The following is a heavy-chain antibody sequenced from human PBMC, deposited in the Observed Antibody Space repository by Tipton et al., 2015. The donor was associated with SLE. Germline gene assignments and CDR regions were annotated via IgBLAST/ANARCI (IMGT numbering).Heavy chain of an antibody. CDR3: AKSSIAAPRVDY. CDR2: IYYSGST. J-gene: IGHJ4*02. D-gene: IGHD6-6*01. CDR1: GFTFSSYE. V-gene: IGHV4-59*05. Sequence: LRLSCAASGFTFSSYEMNWVRQPPGKGLEWIGSIYYSGSTYYNPSLKSRVTISVDTSKNQFSLKLSSVTAADTVVYYCAKSSIAAPRVDYWGQGTLVTVSS.